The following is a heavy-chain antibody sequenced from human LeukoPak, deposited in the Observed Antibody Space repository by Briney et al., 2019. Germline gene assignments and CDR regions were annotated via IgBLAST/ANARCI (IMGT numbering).Heavy chain of an antibody. CDR2: IKQDGSEK. J-gene: IGHJ6*03. D-gene: IGHD6-13*01. CDR1: GFTFSSYW. V-gene: IGHV3-7*04. CDR3: ARGKQQPGGYYYCYMDV. Sequence: PGGSLRLSCGASGFTFSSYWMSWVRQAPGKGLEWVANIKQDGSEKYYVDSVKGRFTISRDNARNSLYLQMDSLRAEDTALYYCARGKQQPGGYYYCYMDVWGKGTTVTVSS.